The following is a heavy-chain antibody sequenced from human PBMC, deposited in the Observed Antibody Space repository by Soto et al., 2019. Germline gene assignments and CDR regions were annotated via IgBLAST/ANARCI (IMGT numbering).Heavy chain of an antibody. D-gene: IGHD3-10*01. CDR3: ARAVAPYFGTWFDP. V-gene: IGHV4-30-2*01. J-gene: IGHJ5*02. CDR2: ISHTGST. CDR1: GASITIGNSHS. Sequence: RLCCTCAVCGASITIGNSHSWSGIRQPPGKGLEWIGSISHTGSTSYNPSLKSRLTMSVDKSKNQFSLRLSSVTAADMAVYYCARAVAPYFGTWFDPWGQGILVTVCS.